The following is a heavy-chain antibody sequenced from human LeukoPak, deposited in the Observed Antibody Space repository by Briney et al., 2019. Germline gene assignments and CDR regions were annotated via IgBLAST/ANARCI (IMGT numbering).Heavy chain of an antibody. Sequence: SETLSLTCTVSGGSINSYYWSWIRQPAGKGLEWIGRIYTSETTNYNPSLKSRVTMSVDTSKNQFSLKLSSVTAADTAVYYCAKSPPNSNYIDYWGQGTLLTVSS. J-gene: IGHJ4*02. CDR1: GGSINSYY. CDR2: IYTSETT. D-gene: IGHD4-11*01. CDR3: AKSPPNSNYIDY. V-gene: IGHV4-4*07.